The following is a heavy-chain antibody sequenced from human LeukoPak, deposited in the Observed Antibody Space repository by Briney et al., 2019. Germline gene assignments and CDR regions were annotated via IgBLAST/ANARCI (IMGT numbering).Heavy chain of an antibody. CDR2: ITASGTAM. Sequence: GRSLRLSCAASGFTFSSYAMHWVRQAPGKGLEWVSHITASGTAMFYADSVKGRFTISRDNAKNSLYLQMNSLRDEDTAVYYCASSGSYRFDYWGQGTLVTVSS. CDR3: ASSGSYRFDY. D-gene: IGHD1-26*01. CDR1: GFTFSSYA. J-gene: IGHJ4*02. V-gene: IGHV3-48*02.